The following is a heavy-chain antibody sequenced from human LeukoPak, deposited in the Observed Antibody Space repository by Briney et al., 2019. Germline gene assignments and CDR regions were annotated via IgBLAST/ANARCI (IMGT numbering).Heavy chain of an antibody. D-gene: IGHD3-22*01. CDR1: GYTFTGYY. CDR2: INPNSGGT. V-gene: IGHV1-2*02. J-gene: IGHJ4*02. CDR3: ARSGSGYYYTPYDY. Sequence: ASVKVSCKASGYTFTGYYMHWVRQAPGQGLEWMGWINPNSGGTNYAQKFQGRVTMTRDTSISTAYMELSRLRSDDTAVYYCARSGSGYYYTPYDYWGQGTLVTVSS.